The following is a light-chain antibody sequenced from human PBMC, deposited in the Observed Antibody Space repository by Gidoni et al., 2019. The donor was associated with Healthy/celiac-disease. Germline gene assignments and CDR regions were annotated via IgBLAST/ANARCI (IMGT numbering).Light chain of an antibody. V-gene: IGKV1-39*01. CDR3: QQSYSTPRT. CDR1: QSISSY. J-gene: IGKJ1*01. CDR2: ASS. Sequence: DIQMTQSPSSLSASVGDRVTITCRDSQSISSYLNWYQQKPGKAHKLLVYASSSLQRGVPSRFSGSGSGTDFTLTIGSLQPEDFATYYCQQSYSTPRTFXQXTEVEIK.